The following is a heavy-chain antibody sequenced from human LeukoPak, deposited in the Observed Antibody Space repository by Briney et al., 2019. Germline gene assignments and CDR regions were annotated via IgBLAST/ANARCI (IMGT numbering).Heavy chain of an antibody. V-gene: IGHV4-4*09. CDR1: GDSISGYY. Sequence: SETLSLTCTVSGDSISGYYWSWIRQPPGKGLEWIGYIYTSGSTNYNPSLKSRVTISVDTSKNQFSLKLSSVTAADTAVYYCVRDSMRWGYYYMDVWGKGTTVTVSS. J-gene: IGHJ6*03. CDR2: IYTSGST. D-gene: IGHD4-23*01. CDR3: VRDSMRWGYYYMDV.